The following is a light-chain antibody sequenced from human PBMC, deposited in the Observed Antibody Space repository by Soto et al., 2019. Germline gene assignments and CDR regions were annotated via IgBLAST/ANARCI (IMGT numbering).Light chain of an antibody. Sequence: DIQLTQSPSFLSASVGDRVTITCRASQGINSYLAWYQQKPGKVPKLLIYAASTLQSGVPSRFSGSGSGTEFTLTISSLQPEDFATYYCQQINSYPITFGQGTGLEI. V-gene: IGKV1-9*01. CDR1: QGINSY. CDR3: QQINSYPIT. CDR2: AAS. J-gene: IGKJ5*01.